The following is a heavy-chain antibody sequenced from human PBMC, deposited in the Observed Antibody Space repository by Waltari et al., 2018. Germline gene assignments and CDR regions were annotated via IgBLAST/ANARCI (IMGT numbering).Heavy chain of an antibody. Sequence: QVQLVQSGAEVKKPGASVKVSCKASGYTFTGYYMHWVRQAPGQGLGWMGWINPNSGGTNYAKKFQGRVTMTRDTSISTAYMELSRLRSDDTAVYYCAREMTTAPFFDYWGQGTLVTVSS. CDR1: GYTFTGYY. V-gene: IGHV1-2*02. CDR2: INPNSGGT. J-gene: IGHJ4*02. CDR3: AREMTTAPFFDY. D-gene: IGHD4-17*01.